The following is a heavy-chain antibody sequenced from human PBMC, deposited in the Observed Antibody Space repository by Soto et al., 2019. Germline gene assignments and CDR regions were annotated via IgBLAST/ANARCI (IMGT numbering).Heavy chain of an antibody. CDR3: ARDRGYCSGGSCYDWFDP. CDR2: IYYSGST. Sequence: SETLSLTCTVSGGSISSGDYYWSWIRQPPGKGLEWIGYIYYSGSTYYNPPLKSRVTISVDTSKNQFSLKLSSVTAADTAVYYCARDRGYCSGGSCYDWFDPWGQGTQVTVSS. V-gene: IGHV4-30-4*01. J-gene: IGHJ5*02. CDR1: GGSISSGDYY. D-gene: IGHD2-15*01.